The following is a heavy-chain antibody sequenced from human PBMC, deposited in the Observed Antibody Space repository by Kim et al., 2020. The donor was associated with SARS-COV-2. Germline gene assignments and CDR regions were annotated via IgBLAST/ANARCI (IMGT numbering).Heavy chain of an antibody. D-gene: IGHD1-26*01. V-gene: IGHV3-30*02. CDR2: K. J-gene: IGHJ4*02. CDR3: AKGRVGATTHY. Sequence: KYYADAGKGRFTISRDNSKNTLYVQMSSLRAEDTAVYYCAKGRVGATTHYWGQGTLVTVSS.